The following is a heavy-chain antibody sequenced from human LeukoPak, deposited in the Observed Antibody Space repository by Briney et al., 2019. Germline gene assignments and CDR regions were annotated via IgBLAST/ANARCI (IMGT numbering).Heavy chain of an antibody. Sequence: ASVKVSCKASGYTFTSYDINWVRQATGQGLEWMGWMNPNSGNTGYAQKFQGRVTMTRNTSISTAYMELSSLRSEDTAVYYCAIPGSRSNNWFDPWGQGTLVTVSS. CDR2: MNPNSGNT. V-gene: IGHV1-8*01. CDR3: AIPGSRSNNWFDP. CDR1: GYTFTSYD. J-gene: IGHJ5*02. D-gene: IGHD2-2*01.